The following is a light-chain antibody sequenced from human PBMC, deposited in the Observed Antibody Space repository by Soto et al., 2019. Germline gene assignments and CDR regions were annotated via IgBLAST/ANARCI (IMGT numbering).Light chain of an antibody. CDR1: QSVSTW. V-gene: IGKV1-5*03. Sequence: DIQMTQSPSTLSASVGDRVTITCRASQSVSTWLAWYQQKPGKVPKLLIYKAYSLESGVPSRFSGSGSGTEFTLTISSLKPDDVATYYCQQYNSNPLTFGGGTKVEIK. J-gene: IGKJ4*01. CDR2: KAY. CDR3: QQYNSNPLT.